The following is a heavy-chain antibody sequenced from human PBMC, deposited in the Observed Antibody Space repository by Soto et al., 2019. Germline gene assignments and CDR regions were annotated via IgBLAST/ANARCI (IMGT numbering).Heavy chain of an antibody. V-gene: IGHV3-30-3*01. CDR3: ARVSYYDFWSGADYYYYGMDV. CDR2: ISYDGSNK. CDR1: GFTFSSYA. D-gene: IGHD3-3*01. J-gene: IGHJ6*02. Sequence: PGGSLRLSCAASGFTFSSYAMHWVRQAPGKGLEWVAVISYDGSNKYYADSVKGRFTISRDNSKNTLYLQMNSLRAEDTAVYYCARVSYYDFWSGADYYYYGMDVWGQGTTVTV.